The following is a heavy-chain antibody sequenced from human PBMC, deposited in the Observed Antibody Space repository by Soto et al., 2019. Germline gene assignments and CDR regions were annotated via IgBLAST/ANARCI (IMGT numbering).Heavy chain of an antibody. J-gene: IGHJ4*02. CDR1: GYTFTSYG. V-gene: IGHV1-18*01. Sequence: QVQLVQSGAEVKKPGASVKVSCKASGYTFTSYGISWVRQAPGQGLEWMGWISAYNGNTNYAQKLQGRVTMTTDTSTSTAYMELRSLRSDDTAVYYCSKTSSSWYSDPYYFDYWGQGTLVTVSS. CDR3: SKTSSSWYSDPYYFDY. CDR2: ISAYNGNT. D-gene: IGHD6-13*01.